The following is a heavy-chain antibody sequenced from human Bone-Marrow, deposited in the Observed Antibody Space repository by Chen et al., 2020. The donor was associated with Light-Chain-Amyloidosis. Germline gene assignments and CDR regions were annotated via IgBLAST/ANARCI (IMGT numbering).Heavy chain of an antibody. CDR2: INSDGSST. D-gene: IGHD6-6*01. Sequence: EVQLVESGGGLVQPGGSLRLSCAASGFTFSSYWMHWVRQAPGKGLVWVSRINSDGSSTGSADSVRGRFTISRDNAKNTLYLQMNSLRAEDTAVYSCASQRSIAARPIDYWGQGTLVTVSS. V-gene: IGHV3-74*01. CDR1: GFTFSSYW. CDR3: ASQRSIAARPIDY. J-gene: IGHJ4*02.